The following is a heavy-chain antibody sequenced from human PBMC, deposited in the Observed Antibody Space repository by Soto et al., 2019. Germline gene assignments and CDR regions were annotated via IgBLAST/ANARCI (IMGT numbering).Heavy chain of an antibody. J-gene: IGHJ4*02. CDR2: IGPESGAT. D-gene: IGHD1-26*01. Sequence: ASVKVSCKASGYTFTGHYIHWVRQAPEQGPEWMGEIGPESGATRYAQRFQGRVTMTMDMSITTVYMELNNLSPDDTAVYYCGRGRSGQIVVFYWGQGTPVTVSS. CDR3: GRGRSGQIVVFY. CDR1: GYTFTGHY. V-gene: IGHV1-2*02.